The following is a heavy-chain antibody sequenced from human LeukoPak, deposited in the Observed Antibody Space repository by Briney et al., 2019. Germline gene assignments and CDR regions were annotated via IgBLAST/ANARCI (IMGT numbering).Heavy chain of an antibody. CDR1: GFMFSDYW. D-gene: IGHD2-15*01. J-gene: IGHJ4*02. V-gene: IGHV3-7*01. CDR2: IKQDGREK. CDR3: ARDCCSGVSPGRTDY. Sequence: GGSLRLSCAASGFMFSDYWMSWVRQTPWKGLEWVANIKQDGREKHYVDSVKGRFTISRDNAKNSLYLQMNSLRAEDTAVYYCARDCCSGVSPGRTDYWGQGTLVTVSS.